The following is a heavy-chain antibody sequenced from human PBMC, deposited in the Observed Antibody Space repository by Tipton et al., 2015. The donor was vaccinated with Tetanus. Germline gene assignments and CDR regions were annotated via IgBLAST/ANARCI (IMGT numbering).Heavy chain of an antibody. Sequence: LRLSCTVSGGSISSFYWYWIRQPPGKGLEWIAYIYQNGDANYNPSLQSRVTISVDTSRNQFSLQLAFVTAADTAIYYCARERSESFYAHGLDFWGPGTTVTVSS. CDR3: ARERSESFYAHGLDF. CDR2: IYQNGDA. CDR1: GGSISSFY. V-gene: IGHV4-59*01. J-gene: IGHJ6*02. D-gene: IGHD2/OR15-2a*01.